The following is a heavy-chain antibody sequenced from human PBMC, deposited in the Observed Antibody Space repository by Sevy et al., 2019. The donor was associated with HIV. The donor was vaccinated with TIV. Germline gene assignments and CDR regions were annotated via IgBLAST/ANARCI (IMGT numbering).Heavy chain of an antibody. CDR2: IWYDGSNK. J-gene: IGHJ6*03. CDR1: GFTFSSYG. CDR3: AKRGTDSSGYYYGYYYYMDV. V-gene: IGHV3-33*06. D-gene: IGHD3-22*01. Sequence: GGSLRLSCAASGFTFSSYGMHWVRQAPGKGLEWVAVIWYDGSNKYYADSVKGRFTISRDNSKNTLYLQMNSLRAEDTAVYYCAKRGTDSSGYYYGYYYYMDVWGKRTTVTVSS.